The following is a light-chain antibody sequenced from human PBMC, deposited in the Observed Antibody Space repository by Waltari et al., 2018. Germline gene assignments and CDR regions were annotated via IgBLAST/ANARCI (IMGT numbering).Light chain of an antibody. Sequence: SYVLNQPPSVSVAPGKTARISCGGTSLGTKTVHWYQQKPGPAPVLVIHYDSGRPSGIPERFSGSTSGNTATLTIKWVEAGDEAEYFCQVWDFTQGVVGGGTKLTVL. V-gene: IGLV3-21*04. J-gene: IGLJ2*01. CDR1: SLGTKT. CDR2: YDS. CDR3: QVWDFTQGV.